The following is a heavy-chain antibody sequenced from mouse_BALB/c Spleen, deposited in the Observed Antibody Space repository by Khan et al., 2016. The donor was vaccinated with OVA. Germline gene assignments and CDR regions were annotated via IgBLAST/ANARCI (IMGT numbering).Heavy chain of an antibody. D-gene: IGHD1-1*01. CDR1: GYTFTNYV. CDR2: IIPYNDGT. CDR3: ARYASSRYYAMDY. Sequence: VQLQQSGPELVKPGASVKMSCKASGYTFTNYVMHWVKQKPGQDLEWIGYIIPYNDGTKYNEKFKGKATLTSDKSSSTAYMELSSLTSEDSAVXYCARYASSRYYAMDYWGQGTSVTVSS. V-gene: IGHV1S136*01. J-gene: IGHJ4*01.